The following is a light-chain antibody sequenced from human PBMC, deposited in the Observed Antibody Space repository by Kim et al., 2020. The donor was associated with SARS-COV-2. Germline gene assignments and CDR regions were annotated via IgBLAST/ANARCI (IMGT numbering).Light chain of an antibody. CDR3: QSYDSSNRWV. CDR1: SGSIASNY. CDR2: GDN. J-gene: IGLJ3*02. Sequence: KPVTISCTRSSGSIASNYVQWYQQRPGSAPTTVIYGDNQRPSGVPDRFSGSIDSSSNSASLTISGLKTEDEADYYCQSYDSSNRWVFGGGTQLTVL. V-gene: IGLV6-57*03.